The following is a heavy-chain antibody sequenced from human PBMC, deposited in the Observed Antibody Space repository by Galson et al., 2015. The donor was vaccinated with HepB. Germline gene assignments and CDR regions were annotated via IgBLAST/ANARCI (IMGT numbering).Heavy chain of an antibody. J-gene: IGHJ3*01. CDR2: IWYDGNNK. CDR3: AKVFIGSGSHYDDGFDV. Sequence: SLRLSCAASGFSFSTYGMHWVRQAPGKGLEWVAVIWYDGNNKDYADPVKGRFTISRDNSKNTLYLQMNSLRVEDTALYYCAKVFIGSGSHYDDGFDVWGQGTMVIVSP. CDR1: GFSFSTYG. D-gene: IGHD3-10*01. V-gene: IGHV3-33*06.